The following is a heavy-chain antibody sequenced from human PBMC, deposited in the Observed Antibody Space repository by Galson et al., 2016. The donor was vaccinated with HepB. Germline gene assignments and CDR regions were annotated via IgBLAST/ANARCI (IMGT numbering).Heavy chain of an antibody. CDR2: IIPVLGTP. J-gene: IGHJ6*02. CDR3: ARDKEDRVVLAANPMDV. D-gene: IGHD2-15*01. V-gene: IGHV1-69*13. Sequence: SVKVSCKASGGTFSRYAISWVRQAPGQGLEWMGGIIPVLGTPNYAQKFKDRVTITADESTDTAYMDLSSLRAEDTAVYYCARDKEDRVVLAANPMDVWGQGTTVTVAS. CDR1: GGTFSRYA.